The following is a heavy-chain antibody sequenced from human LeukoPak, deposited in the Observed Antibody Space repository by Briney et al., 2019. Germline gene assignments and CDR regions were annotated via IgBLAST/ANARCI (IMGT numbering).Heavy chain of an antibody. D-gene: IGHD3-3*01. J-gene: IGHJ4*02. CDR3: ARETQYYDFWSGYYPYYFDY. Sequence: PGGSLRLSCAASGFTFSSYSMNWVRQAPGKGLEWVSYISSSSSTIYYADSVKGRFTISRDNAKNSLYLQMNSLRAEDPAVYYCARETQYYDFWSGYYPYYFDYWGQGTLVTVSS. V-gene: IGHV3-48*01. CDR2: ISSSSSTI. CDR1: GFTFSSYS.